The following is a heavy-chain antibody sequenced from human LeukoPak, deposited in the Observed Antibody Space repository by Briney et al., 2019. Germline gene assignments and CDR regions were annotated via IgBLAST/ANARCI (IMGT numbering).Heavy chain of an antibody. CDR3: ARHLPHAVAGFDY. D-gene: IGHD6-19*01. J-gene: IGHJ4*02. V-gene: IGHV5-51*01. Sequence: GESLKISCKGSGYSFTSYWIGWVRQMPGKGLEWMGIIYLGDSDTRYSPSFQGQVTISADKSISTAYLQWSSLKASDTAMYYFARHLPHAVAGFDYWGQGALVTVSS. CDR1: GYSFTSYW. CDR2: IYLGDSDT.